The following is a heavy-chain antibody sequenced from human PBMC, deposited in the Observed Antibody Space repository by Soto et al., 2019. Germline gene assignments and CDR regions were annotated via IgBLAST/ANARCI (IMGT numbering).Heavy chain of an antibody. V-gene: IGHV4-4*07. CDR3: ARDQRQFLEWPSRHYYYHGMDA. CDR1: GGSISSYY. J-gene: IGHJ6*02. D-gene: IGHD3-3*01. CDR2: IYTSGST. Sequence: PSETLSLTCTVSGGSISSYYWSWIRRPAGKGLEWIGRIYTSGSTNYNPSLKSRVTMSVDTSKNQFSLKLSSVTAADTAVYYCARDQRQFLEWPSRHYYYHGMDAWGQGTAVTVSS.